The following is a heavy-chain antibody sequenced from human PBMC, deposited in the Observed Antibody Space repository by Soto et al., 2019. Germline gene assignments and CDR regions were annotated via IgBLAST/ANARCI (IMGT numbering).Heavy chain of an antibody. Sequence: ASVKVSCKASGGTFSSYAISWVRQAPGQGLEWMGGIIPIFGTANYAQKFQGRVTITADKSTSTAYMELSSLRSEDTAVYYCAREGSGSYYYYYGMDVWGQGTTVTVSS. D-gene: IGHD1-26*01. V-gene: IGHV1-69*06. CDR2: IIPIFGTA. CDR3: AREGSGSYYYYYGMDV. CDR1: GGTFSSYA. J-gene: IGHJ6*02.